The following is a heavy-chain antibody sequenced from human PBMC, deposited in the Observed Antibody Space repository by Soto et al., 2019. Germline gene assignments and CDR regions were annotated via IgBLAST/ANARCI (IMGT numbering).Heavy chain of an antibody. CDR3: ARGRIMITFGGAIVIDY. Sequence: SVKVSCKASGGTFSSYTISWVRQAPGQGLEWMGRIIPILSMANYAQKFQGRVTITADKSTSTAYMELSSLRSEDTAVYYCARGRIMITFGGAIVIDYWGQGSLVTVSS. D-gene: IGHD3-16*02. J-gene: IGHJ4*02. CDR1: GGTFSSYT. CDR2: IIPILSMA. V-gene: IGHV1-69*02.